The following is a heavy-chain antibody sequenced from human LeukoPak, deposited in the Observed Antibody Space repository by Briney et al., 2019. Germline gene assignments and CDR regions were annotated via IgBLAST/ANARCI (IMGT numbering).Heavy chain of an antibody. J-gene: IGHJ5*02. V-gene: IGHV3-48*03. CDR3: ERERTGGTLT. CDR1: GFTFSSYE. Sequence: PGGSLRLSCAASGFTFSSYEMNRVRQAPGKGLEWVSYISSSGSTIYYADSVKGRFTISRHNAKNSLYLQMNSLRAEDTAVYYCERERTGGTLTWGQGTLVTVSS. D-gene: IGHD2-15*01. CDR2: ISSSGSTI.